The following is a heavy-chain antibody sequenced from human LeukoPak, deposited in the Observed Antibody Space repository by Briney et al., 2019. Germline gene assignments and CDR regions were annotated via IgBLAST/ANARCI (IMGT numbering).Heavy chain of an antibody. CDR2: IYYSGST. CDR3: ASQPDYGDYVFDY. Sequence: SETLSLTCTVSGGSISSSSYYWGWIRQPPGKGLEWIGSIYYSGSTYYNPSLKSRVTISVDTSKNQFPLKLSSVTAADTAVYYCASQPDYGDYVFDYWGQGTLVTVSS. CDR1: GGSISSSSYY. V-gene: IGHV4-39*01. J-gene: IGHJ4*02. D-gene: IGHD4-17*01.